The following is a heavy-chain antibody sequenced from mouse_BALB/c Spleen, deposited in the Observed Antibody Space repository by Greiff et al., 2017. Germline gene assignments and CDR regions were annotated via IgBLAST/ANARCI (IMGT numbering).Heavy chain of an antibody. CDR1: GYTFTDYN. CDR3: ARVGYDGYYEAWFAD. J-gene: IGHJ3*01. V-gene: IGHV1S29*02. CDR2: IYPYNGGT. D-gene: IGHD2-3*01. Sequence: VQLQQSGPELVKPGASVKISCKASGYTFTDYNMHWVKQSHGKSLEWIGYIYPYNGGTGYNQKFKSKATLTVDNSSSTAYMELRSLTSEDSAVYDCARVGYDGYYEAWFADWGQGTLVTVSA.